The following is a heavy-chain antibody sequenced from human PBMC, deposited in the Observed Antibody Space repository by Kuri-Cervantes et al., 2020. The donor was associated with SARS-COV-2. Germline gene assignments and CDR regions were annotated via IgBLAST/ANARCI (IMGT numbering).Heavy chain of an antibody. CDR2: IKQDGSEK. J-gene: IGHJ4*02. CDR3: ACPGKTPAAY. D-gene: IGHD2-15*01. V-gene: IGHV3-7*01. CDR1: GFTFDDYG. Sequence: GESLKISCAASGFTFDDYGMSWVRQAPGKGLEWVANIKQDGSEKYYVDSVKGRFTISRDNAKNSLYLQMNSLRAEDTAVYYCACPGKTPAAYWGQGTLVTVSS.